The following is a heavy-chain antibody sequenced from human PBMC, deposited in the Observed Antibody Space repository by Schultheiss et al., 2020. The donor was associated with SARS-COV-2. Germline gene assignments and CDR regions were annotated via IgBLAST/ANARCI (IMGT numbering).Heavy chain of an antibody. J-gene: IGHJ6*02. CDR3: ARDRDQADYGDYVFSMDV. D-gene: IGHD4-17*01. V-gene: IGHV3-21*01. CDR1: GFTFSSYS. Sequence: GGSLRLSCAASGFTFSSYSMNWVRQAPGKGLEWVSSISSSSSYIYYADSVKGRFTISRDNAKNSLYLQMNSLRAEDTAVYYCARDRDQADYGDYVFSMDVWGQGTTVTVSS. CDR2: ISSSSSYI.